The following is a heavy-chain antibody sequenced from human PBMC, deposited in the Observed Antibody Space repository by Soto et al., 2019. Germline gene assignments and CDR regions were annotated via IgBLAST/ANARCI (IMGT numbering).Heavy chain of an antibody. CDR3: ARESTGTTKRAYYYGMDV. Sequence: PGGSLRLSCAASGFTFSSYAMHWVRQAPGKGLEWVAVISYDGSNKYCADSVKGRFTISRDNSKNTLYLQMNSLRAEDTAVYYCARESTGTTKRAYYYGMDVWGQGTTVTVSS. CDR1: GFTFSSYA. J-gene: IGHJ6*02. D-gene: IGHD1-1*01. V-gene: IGHV3-30-3*01. CDR2: ISYDGSNK.